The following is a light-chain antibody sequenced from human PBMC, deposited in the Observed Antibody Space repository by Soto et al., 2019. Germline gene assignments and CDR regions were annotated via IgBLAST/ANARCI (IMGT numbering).Light chain of an antibody. J-gene: IGLJ3*02. V-gene: IGLV8-61*01. CDR2: STN. Sequence: QAVVTQEPSFSVSPGRTVTLTCGLSSGSVSTSYYPSWYQQTPGQAPRTLIYSTNTRSSGVPDRFSGSILGNKAALTITGAQPDEESDYYCVLYMGSGIWVFGGGTKLTVL. CDR1: SGSVSTSYY. CDR3: VLYMGSGIWV.